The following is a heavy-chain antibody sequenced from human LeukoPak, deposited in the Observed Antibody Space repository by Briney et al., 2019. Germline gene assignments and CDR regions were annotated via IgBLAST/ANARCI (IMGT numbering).Heavy chain of an antibody. J-gene: IGHJ4*02. CDR3: ARAEGYGYYFEY. CDR2: IWYDGSNK. V-gene: IGHV3-33*08. Sequence: GGSLRLSCAASGLTFSKYGMHWVRQAPGKGLEWVAVIWYDGSNKDYADSVKGRFTISRDNTKNTLYLQMDSLRVEDTAVYYCARAEGYGYYFEYCGQGTLVSVSS. CDR1: GLTFSKYG. D-gene: IGHD5-18*01.